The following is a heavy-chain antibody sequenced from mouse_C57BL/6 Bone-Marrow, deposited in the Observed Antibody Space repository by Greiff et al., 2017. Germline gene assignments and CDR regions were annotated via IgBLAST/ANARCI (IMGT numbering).Heavy chain of an antibody. D-gene: IGHD1-1*01. CDR3: AREGITTVVASYAMPY. CDR2: ISDGGSYT. J-gene: IGHJ4*01. V-gene: IGHV5-4*01. CDR1: GFTFSSYA. Sequence: EVMLVESGGGLVKPGGSLQLSCAASGFTFSSYAMSWVRQTPEKRLEWVATISDGGSYTYYPDNVKGRFTISRDNAKNNLYLQMSHLKSEDTAMYYCAREGITTVVASYAMPYWGQGTSVTASS.